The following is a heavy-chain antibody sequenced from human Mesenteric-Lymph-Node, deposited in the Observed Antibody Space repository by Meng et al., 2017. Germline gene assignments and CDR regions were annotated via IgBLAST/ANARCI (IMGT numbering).Heavy chain of an antibody. CDR1: GFTFSDYY. Sequence: HVLLVEAGAGLLKPGCSLCPSCAASGFTFSDYYMSWIRQAPRKGLEWVSYISSSGSTIYYADSVKGRSTIYRDNAKNSLYLQMNSMRAEDTAVYYCAKGTWDKDYWGQGTLVTVSS. V-gene: IGHV3-11*01. CDR3: AKGTWDKDY. D-gene: IGHD1-26*01. J-gene: IGHJ4*02. CDR2: ISSSGSTI.